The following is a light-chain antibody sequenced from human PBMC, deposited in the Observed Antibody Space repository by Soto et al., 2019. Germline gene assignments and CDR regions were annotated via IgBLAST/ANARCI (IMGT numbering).Light chain of an antibody. CDR2: EVS. J-gene: IGLJ1*01. CDR1: SSDVGGYNY. Sequence: LTQPASVSGSPGQSITISCTGTSSDVGGYNYVSWYQQHPGKAPKLMIYEVSNRPSGVSNRFSGSKSGNTASLTISGLQAEDEADYYCSSYTSSSTLVFGTGTKVTV. CDR3: SSYTSSSTLV. V-gene: IGLV2-14*01.